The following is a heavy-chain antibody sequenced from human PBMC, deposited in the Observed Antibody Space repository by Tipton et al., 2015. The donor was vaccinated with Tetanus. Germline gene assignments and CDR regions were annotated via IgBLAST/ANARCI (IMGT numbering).Heavy chain of an antibody. CDR2: INHSGST. Sequence: GLVKPSETLSLTCAVYGGSFSGYYWSWIRQPPGKGLEWIGEINHSGSTNYDPSLKSRVTISVDTSKNQFSLKLSSVTAADTAVYYCARIPNEYCGSDCYERYFFDYWGQGTLVTVSS. CDR1: GGSFSGYY. J-gene: IGHJ4*02. D-gene: IGHD2-21*02. V-gene: IGHV4-34*01. CDR3: ARIPNEYCGSDCYERYFFDY.